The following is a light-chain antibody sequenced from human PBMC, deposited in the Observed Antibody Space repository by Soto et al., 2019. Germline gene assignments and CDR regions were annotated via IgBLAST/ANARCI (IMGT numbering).Light chain of an antibody. CDR2: KAS. CDR1: QSISSW. J-gene: IGKJ4*01. V-gene: IGKV1-5*03. Sequence: IQMTQSPSTLSASVGDRVTITCRASQSISSWLAWYQQKPGKAPKLLIYKASSLESGVPSRFSGSGSGTEFTLTISSLQPEDFATYYCQQYTGGLTFGGGTKVDIK. CDR3: QQYTGGLT.